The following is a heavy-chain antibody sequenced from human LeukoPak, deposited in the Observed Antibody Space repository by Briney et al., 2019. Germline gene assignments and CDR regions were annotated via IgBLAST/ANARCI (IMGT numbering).Heavy chain of an antibody. V-gene: IGHV3-23*01. CDR3: AKGGHFYGNDWEYFQH. J-gene: IGHJ1*01. CDR1: GFTFSSYA. CDR2: ISGSGGST. D-gene: IGHD2/OR15-2a*01. Sequence: RSGGSLRLSCAASGFTFSSYAMSWVRQAPGKGLEWVSAISGSGGSTYYADSVKGRFTISRDNSKNTLYLQMNSLRAEDTAVYYCAKGGHFYGNDWEYFQHWGQGTLVTVSS.